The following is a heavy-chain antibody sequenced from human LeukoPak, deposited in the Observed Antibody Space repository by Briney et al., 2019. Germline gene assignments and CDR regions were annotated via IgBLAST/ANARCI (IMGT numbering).Heavy chain of an antibody. CDR3: ARGRATVTTSDAFDI. D-gene: IGHD4-17*01. CDR2: INTDGSST. V-gene: IGHV3-74*01. J-gene: IGHJ3*02. Sequence: PGGSLRLSCAASGFTFSSYWMHWVRQAPGKGLVWVSRINTDGSSTSHADSVKGRFTISRDNAKNTLYLQMNSLRAEDTAVYYCARGRATVTTSDAFDIWGQGTMVTVSS. CDR1: GFTFSSYW.